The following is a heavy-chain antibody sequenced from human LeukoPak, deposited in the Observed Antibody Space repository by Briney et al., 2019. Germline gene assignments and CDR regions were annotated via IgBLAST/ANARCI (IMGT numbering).Heavy chain of an antibody. V-gene: IGHV3-11*01. CDR2: ISSSGSTI. D-gene: IGHD2-2*01. CDR1: GFTFSDYY. J-gene: IGHJ6*02. Sequence: GGSLRLSCAASGFTFSDYYMSWIRQAPGKGLEWVSYISSSGSTIYYADSVKGRFTISRDNAKNSLYLQMNSLRAEDTAAYYCARATPQYQLPQDYGMDVWGQGTTVTVSS. CDR3: ARATPQYQLPQDYGMDV.